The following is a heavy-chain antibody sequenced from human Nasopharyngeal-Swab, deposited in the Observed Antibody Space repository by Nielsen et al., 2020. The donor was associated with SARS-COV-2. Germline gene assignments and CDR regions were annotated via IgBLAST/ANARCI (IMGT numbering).Heavy chain of an antibody. D-gene: IGHD3-22*01. CDR1: GGSFSGYY. CDR2: IYYSGST. J-gene: IGHJ4*02. V-gene: IGHV4-59*01. Sequence: SETLSLTCAVYGGSFSGYYWSWIRQPPGKGLEWIGYIYYSGSTNYNPPLKRRVTISVDTSKNQFSLRLSSVTAADTAVYYCAKGGGYSVMWGQGTLVTVSS. CDR3: AKGGGYSVM.